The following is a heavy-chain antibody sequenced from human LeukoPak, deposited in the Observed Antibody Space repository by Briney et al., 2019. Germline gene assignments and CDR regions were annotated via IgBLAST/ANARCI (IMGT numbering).Heavy chain of an antibody. CDR3: ARDADFWNGQPTN. CDR2: IYTSGST. CDR1: GGAISSYY. J-gene: IGHJ4*02. Sequence: SETLSLTCTVSGGAISSYYWSWIRQPAGKGLEWIGRIYTSGSTNYNPSLKSRATISVDKSKNQFSLKLSSVTAADTAVYYCARDADFWNGQPTNWGQGTLVTVSS. V-gene: IGHV4-4*07. D-gene: IGHD3/OR15-3a*01.